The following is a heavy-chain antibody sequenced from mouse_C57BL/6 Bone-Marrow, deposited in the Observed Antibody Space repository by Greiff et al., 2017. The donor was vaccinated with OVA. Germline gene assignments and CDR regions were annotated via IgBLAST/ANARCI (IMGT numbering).Heavy chain of an antibody. Sequence: VQLQQSGPELVKPGASVKISCKASGYSFTGYYMHWVKQSPEKSLEWIGEINPSTGGTSYNQKFKGKATFTVDKSSSTAYMQLQSLTSEDSAVYYCARHGATPITTVVDWYFDVWGTGTTVTVSS. J-gene: IGHJ1*03. CDR2: INPSTGGT. V-gene: IGHV1-43*01. CDR1: GYSFTGYY. CDR3: ARHGATPITTVVDWYFDV. D-gene: IGHD1-1*01.